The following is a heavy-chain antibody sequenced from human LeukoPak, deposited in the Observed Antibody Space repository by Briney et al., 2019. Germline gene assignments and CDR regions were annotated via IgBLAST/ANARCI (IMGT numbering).Heavy chain of an antibody. CDR2: ISAYNGNT. CDR3: ARVAYYYGSGSYSQRYYFDY. CDR1: GYTFTSYA. V-gene: IGHV1-18*01. Sequence: ASVKVACKASGYTFTSYAISWVRQAPGQGLEWMGWISAYNGNTNYAQKLQGRVTMTTDTSTSTAYMELRSLRSDDTAVYYCARVAYYYGSGSYSQRYYFDYWGQGTLVTVSS. J-gene: IGHJ4*02. D-gene: IGHD3-10*01.